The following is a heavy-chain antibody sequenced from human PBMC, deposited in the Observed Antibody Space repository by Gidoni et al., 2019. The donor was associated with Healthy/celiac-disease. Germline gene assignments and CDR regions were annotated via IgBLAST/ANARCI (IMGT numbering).Heavy chain of an antibody. Sequence: EVQLVQSGAEVKKPGESLKISCKGSGYSFTSYWIGWVRQMPGKGLEWMGIIYPGDSDTRYSPSFQGQVTISADKSISTAYLQWSSLKASDTAMYYCARHQLDFWSPTHYYYYGMDVWGQGTTVTVSS. V-gene: IGHV5-51*01. J-gene: IGHJ6*02. CDR1: GYSFTSYW. CDR3: ARHQLDFWSPTHYYYYGMDV. D-gene: IGHD3-3*01. CDR2: IYPGDSDT.